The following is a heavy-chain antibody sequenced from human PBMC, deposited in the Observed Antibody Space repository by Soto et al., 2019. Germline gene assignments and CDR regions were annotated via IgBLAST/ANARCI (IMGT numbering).Heavy chain of an antibody. D-gene: IGHD2-21*02. CDR2: ISWNSGSI. V-gene: IGHV3-9*01. CDR1: GFTFDDYA. CDR3: AKANCGGDCSADY. J-gene: IGHJ4*02. Sequence: GGSLRLSCAASGFTFDDYAMHWVRQAPGRGLEWVSHISWNSGSIGYADSVKGRFTISRDNAKNSLYLQMNSLRTEDTALYYCAKANCGGDCSADYWGQGTLVTVSS.